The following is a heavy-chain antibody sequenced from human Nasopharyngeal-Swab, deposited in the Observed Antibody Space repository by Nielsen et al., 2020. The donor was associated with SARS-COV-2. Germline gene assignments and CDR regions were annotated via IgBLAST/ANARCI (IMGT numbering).Heavy chain of an antibody. CDR3: ASTPSDMIRGVISRDALDI. Sequence: GESLKISCAASGFTFSSYAMHWVRQAPGKGLEWVAVISYDGSNKYYADSVKGRFTISRDNAKNSLFLQMNSLRAEDTAVYYCASTPSDMIRGVISRDALDIWGQGTTVTVSS. V-gene: IGHV3-30-3*01. J-gene: IGHJ3*02. CDR1: GFTFSSYA. CDR2: ISYDGSNK. D-gene: IGHD3-10*01.